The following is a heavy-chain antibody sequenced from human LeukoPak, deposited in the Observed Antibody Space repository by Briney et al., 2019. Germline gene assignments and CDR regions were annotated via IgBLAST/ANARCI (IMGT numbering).Heavy chain of an antibody. CDR2: INHSGCT. CDR1: GGSFSGYY. CDR3: ARDLEVSWFDP. Sequence: PSETLSLTCAVYGGSFSGYYWSWIRQPPGKGLEWIGEINHSGCTNYNPSLKSRVTISVDTSKNQFSLKLSSVTAADTAVYYCARDLEVSWFDPWGQGTLVTVSS. J-gene: IGHJ5*02. V-gene: IGHV4-34*09.